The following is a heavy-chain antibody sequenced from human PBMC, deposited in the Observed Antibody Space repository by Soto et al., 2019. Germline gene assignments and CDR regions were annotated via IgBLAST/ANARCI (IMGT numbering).Heavy chain of an antibody. CDR1: GYTMTAHF. Sequence: QVQLLQSGAAVRKPGASVKISCKASGYTMTAHFLHWVRQAPGRGLEWMGGINPKNGGTDYAQTFHDGVAMTRDTSINKAYIHLPWLTSDDTAVYFCATEDGQYFWSVRGQGTRVSCSS. CDR3: ATEDGQYFWSV. CDR2: INPKNGGT. J-gene: IGHJ1*01. D-gene: IGHD3-9*01. V-gene: IGHV1-2*02.